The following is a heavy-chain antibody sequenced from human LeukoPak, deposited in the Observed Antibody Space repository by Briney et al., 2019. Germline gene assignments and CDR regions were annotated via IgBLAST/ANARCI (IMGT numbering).Heavy chain of an antibody. CDR3: ARVKYGSGRLISLYYCTGV. CDR1: GFTVSSNY. D-gene: IGHD3-10*01. CDR2: IYSGGSR. J-gene: IGHJ6*03. V-gene: IGHV3-53*01. Sequence: GGSLRLSCAASGFTVSSNYMSWVRPAPGRGLEWVSVIYSGGSRYYADSMQGRFTIHSDNSKNTMYLEMNSQQAEGRAVYYYARVKYGSGRLISLYYCTGVWGKGTAVTISS.